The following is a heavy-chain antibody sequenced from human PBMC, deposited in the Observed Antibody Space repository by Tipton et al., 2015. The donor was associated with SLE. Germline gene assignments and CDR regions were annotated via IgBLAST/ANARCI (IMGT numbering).Heavy chain of an antibody. V-gene: IGHV3-48*03. J-gene: IGHJ3*02. CDR1: GIKNFE. CDR2: ISAGDII. CDR3: AREEGDSFDM. Sequence: SLRLSCAASGIKNFEMDWVRQAPGKGLEWIAYISAGDIIFYADSVKGRFTISRDTAKNSLFLQMNSLRAEDTSVYYCAREEGDSFDMWGQGTMVTVSS.